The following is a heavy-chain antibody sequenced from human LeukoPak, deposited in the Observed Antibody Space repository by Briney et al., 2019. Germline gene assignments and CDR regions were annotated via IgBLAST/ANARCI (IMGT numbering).Heavy chain of an antibody. Sequence: GGSLRLSCAASGFTLSSYSMNWVRQAPGKGLEWVSYISISSDTIYYADSVKGRFTISRDNSKNTLYLQMNSLRAEDTAVYYCASPGGYDFWSGPFDYWGQGTLVTVSS. V-gene: IGHV3-48*01. CDR3: ASPGGYDFWSGPFDY. CDR1: GFTLSSYS. CDR2: ISISSDTI. J-gene: IGHJ4*02. D-gene: IGHD3-3*01.